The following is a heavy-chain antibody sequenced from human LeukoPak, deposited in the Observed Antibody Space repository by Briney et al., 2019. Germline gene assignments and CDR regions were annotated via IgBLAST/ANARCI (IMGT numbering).Heavy chain of an antibody. CDR1: GFTFSDYY. V-gene: IGHV3-11*01. D-gene: IGHD2-15*01. CDR2: ISSSGSSI. Sequence: PGGSLRLSCAASGFTFSDYYMSWIRQAPGKGLEWLSYISSSGSSIYYADSVKGRFTISRDNAKNSLYLQMDSLRAEDTAVYHCARDPVYCSGGSCFYYFDYWGQGTLVTVSS. CDR3: ARDPVYCSGGSCFYYFDY. J-gene: IGHJ4*02.